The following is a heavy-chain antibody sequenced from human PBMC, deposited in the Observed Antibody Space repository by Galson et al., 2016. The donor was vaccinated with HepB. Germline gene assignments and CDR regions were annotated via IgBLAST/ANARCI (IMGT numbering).Heavy chain of an antibody. CDR3: ARSPSYRYCSGGICTSFHYKYGMDV. Sequence: SLRLSCAASGFTFTTYGMHWVRRAPGKGLESVAIISLDGTNKYYADSVKGRFTISRDNSKNTLYLQMNSLRAEDTAVYYCARSPSYRYCSGGICTSFHYKYGMDVWGRGTTVTVSS. V-gene: IGHV3-30*03. CDR1: GFTFTTYG. J-gene: IGHJ6*02. CDR2: ISLDGTNK. D-gene: IGHD2-15*01.